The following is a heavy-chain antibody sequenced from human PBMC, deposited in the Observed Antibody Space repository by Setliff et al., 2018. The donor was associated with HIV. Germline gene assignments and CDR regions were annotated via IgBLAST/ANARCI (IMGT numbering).Heavy chain of an antibody. J-gene: IGHJ4*02. Sequence: GGSLRLSCAASGFTFSDYAMIWVRQAPGTGLEWVSGISGTAVTTHYADSVKGRFTISRDNSKNTLYLQMSSLRVEDTALYYCARAPGRFVYNSYFFDYWGQGTLVTAPQ. CDR2: ISGTAVTT. D-gene: IGHD3-3*01. CDR1: GFTFSDYA. V-gene: IGHV3-23*01. CDR3: ARAPGRFVYNSYFFDY.